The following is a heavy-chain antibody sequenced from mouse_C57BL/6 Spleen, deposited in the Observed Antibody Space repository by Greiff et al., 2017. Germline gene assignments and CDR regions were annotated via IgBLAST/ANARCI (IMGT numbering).Heavy chain of an antibody. CDR3: ARNGRGTDGYGVFDY. CDR1: GFSLTSYG. D-gene: IGHD2-2*01. CDR2: IWSGGST. V-gene: IGHV2-2*01. J-gene: IGHJ2*01. Sequence: VMLVESGPGLVQPSQSLSITCTVSGFSLTSYGVHWVRQSPGKGLEWLGVIWSGGSTDYNAAFISRLSISKDNSKSHVFFKMNSLQADDTAIYYCARNGRGTDGYGVFDYWGQGTTVTVSS.